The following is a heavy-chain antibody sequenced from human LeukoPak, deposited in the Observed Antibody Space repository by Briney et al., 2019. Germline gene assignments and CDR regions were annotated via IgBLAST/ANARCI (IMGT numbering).Heavy chain of an antibody. D-gene: IGHD3-22*01. V-gene: IGHV1-46*01. CDR3: ARHRLHRLYYDSNGYYHDAFDI. J-gene: IGHJ3*02. Sequence: ASVKVSCKASGYTFTSYYMHWVRQAPGQGLEWMGIINPSGGSTSYAQKFQGRVTMTRDMSTSTAYMELRSLRSDDTAVYYCARHRLHRLYYDSNGYYHDAFDIWGQGTMVTVSS. CDR2: INPSGGST. CDR1: GYTFTSYY.